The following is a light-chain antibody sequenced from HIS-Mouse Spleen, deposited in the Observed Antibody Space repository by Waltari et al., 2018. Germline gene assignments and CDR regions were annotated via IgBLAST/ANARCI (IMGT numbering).Light chain of an antibody. CDR1: SSDVGSYNL. CDR3: CSYAGSSTVV. V-gene: IGLV2-23*01. Sequence: QSALPQPASVSGSPGQSITISCTGTSSDVGSYNLLSWYQQHPGKAPKLMIYEGSKRPSGVSNRFSGSKSGNTASLTISGLQAEDEADYYCCSYAGSSTVVFGGGTKLTVL. J-gene: IGLJ2*01. CDR2: EGS.